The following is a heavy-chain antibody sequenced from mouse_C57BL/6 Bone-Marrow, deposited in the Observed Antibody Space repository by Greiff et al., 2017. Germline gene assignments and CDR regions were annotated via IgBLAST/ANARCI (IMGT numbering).Heavy chain of an antibody. D-gene: IGHD2-4*01. CDR3: TRASDYDDYTMDY. V-gene: IGHV1-64*01. J-gene: IGHJ4*01. CDR2: MHPKAGSP. CDR1: GYTFTNYW. Sequence: VQLQQPGAELVKPGASVTLSCKASGYTFTNYWMHWVKQRPGQGLEWIGMMHPKAGSPDYNEKFKSEATLSVDKSSRTAYMELSSLTSEDSAVYYCTRASDYDDYTMDYWGQGTSVTVSS.